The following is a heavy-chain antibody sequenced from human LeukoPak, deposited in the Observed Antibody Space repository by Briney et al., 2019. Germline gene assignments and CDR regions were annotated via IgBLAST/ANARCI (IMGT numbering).Heavy chain of an antibody. CDR2: IHTSGST. J-gene: IGHJ4*02. V-gene: IGHV4-61*02. Sequence: SQTLSLTCTLSDGSISSGSYYWSWIRQPAGKGLEWIGRIHTSGSTNYKPSLSGRVTISVDTSKNQFAVKLSSVTAADTAVYYCARGRDGSSYYFDYWGQGTLVTVSS. D-gene: IGHD1-26*01. CDR3: ARGRDGSSYYFDY. CDR1: DGSISSGSYY.